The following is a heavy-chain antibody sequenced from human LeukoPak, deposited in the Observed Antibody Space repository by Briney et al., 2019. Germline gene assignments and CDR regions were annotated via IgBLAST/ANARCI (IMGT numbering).Heavy chain of an antibody. CDR2: IRSKANSYAT. V-gene: IGHV3-73*01. Sequence: GGALRLSCAASGFTFSGSAMHWVRQPSGKGLEWVGRIRSKANSYATAYAASVKGRFTISRDDSKNTAYLQMNSLKTEDTAVYYCTRRTRGYSYGPPYFDYWGQGTLVTVSS. J-gene: IGHJ4*02. CDR3: TRRTRGYSYGPPYFDY. CDR1: GFTFSGSA. D-gene: IGHD5-18*01.